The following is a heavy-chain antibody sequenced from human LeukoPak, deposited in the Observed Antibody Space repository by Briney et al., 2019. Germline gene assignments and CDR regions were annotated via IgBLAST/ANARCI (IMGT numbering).Heavy chain of an antibody. J-gene: IGHJ4*02. CDR2: IYHSGST. CDR1: GGSISSGGYY. Sequence: SQTLSLTCTVSGGSISSGGYYWSWIRQPPGKGLEWIGYIYHSGSTYYNPSLKSRVTISVDTSKNQFSLKLSSVTAADTAVYYCARAFGGLYYYDSSGHLFDYWGQGTLVTVSS. CDR3: ARAFGGLYYYDSSGHLFDY. D-gene: IGHD3-22*01. V-gene: IGHV4-30-2*01.